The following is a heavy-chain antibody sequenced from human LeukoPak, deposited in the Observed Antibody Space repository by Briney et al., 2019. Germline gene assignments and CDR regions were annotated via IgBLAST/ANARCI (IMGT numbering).Heavy chain of an antibody. J-gene: IGHJ4*02. Sequence: GGSLRLSCAASGFTFSTYGMNWVRQAPGKGLEWVSAISGSGGSTYYADSVKGRFTISRDNSKNTLYLQMNSLRAEDTAVYYCAGRGSGSYFDYWGQGTLVTVSS. CDR3: AGRGSGSYFDY. V-gene: IGHV3-23*01. CDR2: ISGSGGST. CDR1: GFTFSTYG. D-gene: IGHD3-10*01.